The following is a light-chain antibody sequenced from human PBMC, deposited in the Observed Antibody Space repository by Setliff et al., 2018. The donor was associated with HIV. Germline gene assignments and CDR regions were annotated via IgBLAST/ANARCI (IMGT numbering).Light chain of an antibody. CDR3: QSYDNRLSEEV. CDR2: SNN. CDR1: RSNIGSNT. V-gene: IGLV1-44*01. J-gene: IGLJ1*01. Sequence: QSALTQPPSASGTPGQRVTIFCSGSRSNIGSNTVNWYQQLPGTAPKLLIYSNNQRPSGVPDRFSDSKSGTSASLAIAGLQAEDEADYYCQSYDNRLSEEVFGTGTKVTVL.